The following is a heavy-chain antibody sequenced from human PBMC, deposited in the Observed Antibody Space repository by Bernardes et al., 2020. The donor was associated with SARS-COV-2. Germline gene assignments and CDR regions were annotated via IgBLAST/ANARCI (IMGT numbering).Heavy chain of an antibody. CDR2: VYVGGST. J-gene: IGHJ6*03. Sequence: GRSLRLSCAASGFTVSSNDMTWVRQAPGKGLEWVPVVYVGGSTYYADSVKGRFTISRDNSNSTVYLQMNSLRADDTAVYYCARGLRGFHYMDVWGKGTTVTVSS. CDR3: ARGLRGFHYMDV. V-gene: IGHV3-66*02. CDR1: GFTVSSND.